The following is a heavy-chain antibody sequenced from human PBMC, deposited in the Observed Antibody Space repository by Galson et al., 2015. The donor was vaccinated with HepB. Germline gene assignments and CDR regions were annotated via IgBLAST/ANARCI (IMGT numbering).Heavy chain of an antibody. V-gene: IGHV3-30*18. Sequence: SLRLSCAAYGFTFSRFGMFWVRQAPGKGLEWVPVMSDDGSKKYYADSVKGRFTVSRDNSKNTLYLQMNSLRGADTAVYYCAKEDGVSRALDYWGQGTLVTVSS. CDR1: GFTFSRFG. CDR2: MSDDGSKK. D-gene: IGHD2-8*01. CDR3: AKEDGVSRALDY. J-gene: IGHJ4*02.